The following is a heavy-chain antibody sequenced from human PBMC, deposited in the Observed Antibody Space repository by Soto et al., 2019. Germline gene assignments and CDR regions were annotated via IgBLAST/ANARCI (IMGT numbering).Heavy chain of an antibody. CDR1: DGSISSYY. V-gene: IGHV4-59*01. CDR2: IYYSGST. CDR3: ARSIAATIFDY. Sequence: QVQLQESGPGLVKPSETLSLTCTVSDGSISSYYWSWIRQPPGKGLEWIGYIYYSGSTNYNPSLKSRVTISVDTSKNQFSLKLSSVTAADTAVYYCARSIAATIFDYWGQGTLVTVSS. J-gene: IGHJ4*02. D-gene: IGHD1-20*01.